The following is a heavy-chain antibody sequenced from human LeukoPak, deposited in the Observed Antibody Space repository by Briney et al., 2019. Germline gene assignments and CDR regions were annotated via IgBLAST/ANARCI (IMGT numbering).Heavy chain of an antibody. Sequence: GASVKVSCKASGYTFTSHYMHWVRQAPGQGLEWMGIINPSGGSTSYARKFQGRVTMTRDTSTSTVYMELSSLRSEDTAVYYYARDLVGAQSRDYWGQGTLVTVSS. CDR3: ARDLVGAQSRDY. J-gene: IGHJ4*02. D-gene: IGHD1-26*01. CDR1: GYTFTSHY. CDR2: INPSGGST. V-gene: IGHV1-46*03.